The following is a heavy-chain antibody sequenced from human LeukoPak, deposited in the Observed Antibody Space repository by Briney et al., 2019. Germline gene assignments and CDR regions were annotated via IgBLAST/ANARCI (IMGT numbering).Heavy chain of an antibody. Sequence: SETLSLTCTVSGYSISSGYYWGWIRQPPGKGLGCIGSIYHSGSTYYNPSLKSRVTISVDTSKNQFSLKLSSVTAADTAVYYCARVEGEDGYNHWFDPWGQGTLVTVSS. V-gene: IGHV4-38-2*02. CDR1: GYSISSGYY. CDR2: IYHSGST. CDR3: ARVEGEDGYNHWFDP. D-gene: IGHD5-24*01. J-gene: IGHJ5*02.